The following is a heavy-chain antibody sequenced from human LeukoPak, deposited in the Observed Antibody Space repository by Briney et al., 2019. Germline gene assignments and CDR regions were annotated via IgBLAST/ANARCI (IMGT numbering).Heavy chain of an antibody. V-gene: IGHV3-53*01. CDR3: ARGVRGDSSGHYFFDS. Sequence: PGGSLRLSCAVSGFTVNGNYMSWVRQAPGKGLEWVSGIYSGGSRYYADSVKGRFTISRDNSKNTLYLEVNSLNAEDTAVYYCARGVRGDSSGHYFFDSWGQGTPVTVSS. CDR2: IYSGGSR. D-gene: IGHD3-22*01. CDR1: GFTVNGNY. J-gene: IGHJ4*02.